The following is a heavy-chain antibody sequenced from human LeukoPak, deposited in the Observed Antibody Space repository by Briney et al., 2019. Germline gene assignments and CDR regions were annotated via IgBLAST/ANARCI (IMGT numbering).Heavy chain of an antibody. J-gene: IGHJ6*03. CDR1: GYTFTSYG. Sequence: GASVKVSCKASGYTFTSYGISWVRQAPGQGLEWMGGIIPIFGTANYAQKFQGSVTITADKSTSTAYMELSSLRSEDTAVYYCAQDGYYYYYMDVWGKGTTVTVPS. CDR3: AQDGYYYYYMDV. CDR2: IIPIFGTA. V-gene: IGHV1-69*06.